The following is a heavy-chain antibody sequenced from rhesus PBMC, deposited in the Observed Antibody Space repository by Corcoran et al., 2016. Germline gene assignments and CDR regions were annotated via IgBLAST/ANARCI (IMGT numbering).Heavy chain of an antibody. CDR1: GFTFSSYW. Sequence: EVQLVESGGGLAKPGGSLRLSCAASGFTFSSYWMNWVRQTPGKVLDWISTINSGGGSTYYADSVKVRFTISRDNSKNTLSMKMNSLRPEDTAVYYCAKEGVAAAAYYGLDSWGQGVVVTVSS. D-gene: IGHD6-31*01. CDR3: AKEGVAAAAYYGLDS. J-gene: IGHJ6*01. CDR2: INSGGGST. V-gene: IGHV3S42*01.